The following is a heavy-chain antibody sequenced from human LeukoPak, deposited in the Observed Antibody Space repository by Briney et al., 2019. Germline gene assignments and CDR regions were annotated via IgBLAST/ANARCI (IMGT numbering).Heavy chain of an antibody. D-gene: IGHD1-26*01. CDR1: GGSFSGYY. CDR3: ARQVGATTLIDS. J-gene: IGHJ4*02. V-gene: IGHV4-34*01. CDR2: IYVIGTN. Sequence: SETLSLTCAVYGGSFSGYYWSWIRQPPGKGLEWIGSIYVIGTNYYNPSLKSRVTISVDTSKNQLSLKLSSVTAADTALYYCARQVGATTLIDSWGQGTLVTVSS.